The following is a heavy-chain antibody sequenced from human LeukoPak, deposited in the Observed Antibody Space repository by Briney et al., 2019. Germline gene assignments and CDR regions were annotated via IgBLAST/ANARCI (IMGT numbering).Heavy chain of an antibody. CDR2: ISAGADST. J-gene: IGHJ5*01. CDR3: ARGAYGDYDS. D-gene: IGHD4-17*01. V-gene: IGHV3-23*01. Sequence: GVSLRLPCAASTFTFSSYAMSWVRQAPGKGLEWVSAISAGADSTYYADSVQGRFTISRDNSKNTLFLQMSGLRAEDTAVYFCARGAYGDYDSWGQGTPVTVSS. CDR1: TFTFSSYA.